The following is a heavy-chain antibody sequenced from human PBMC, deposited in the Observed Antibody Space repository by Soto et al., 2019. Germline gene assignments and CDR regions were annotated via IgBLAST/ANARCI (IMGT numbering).Heavy chain of an antibody. CDR2: TSYDGSNK. V-gene: IGHV3-30*18. CDR1: GFTFSSYG. CDR3: AKGSVPAARTYYYYYGMDV. D-gene: IGHD2-2*01. Sequence: GGSLRLSCAASGFTFSSYGMHWVRQAPGKGLEWVAVTSYDGSNKYYADSVKGRFTISRDNSKNTLYLQMNSLRAEDTAVYYCAKGSVPAARTYYYYYGMDVWGQGTTVTVSS. J-gene: IGHJ6*02.